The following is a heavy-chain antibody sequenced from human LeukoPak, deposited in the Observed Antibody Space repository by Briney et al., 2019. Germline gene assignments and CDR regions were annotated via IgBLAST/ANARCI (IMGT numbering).Heavy chain of an antibody. V-gene: IGHV4-30-2*01. CDR3: ARGLGYDILTGYYPWYYFDY. D-gene: IGHD3-9*01. Sequence: SQTLSLTCTVSGGSISSGGYYWSWIRQPPGKGLEWIGYIYHSGSTYYNPSLKSRVTISVDRSKNQFSLKLSSVTAADTAVYYCARGLGYDILTGYYPWYYFDYWGQGTLVTVSS. CDR1: GGSISSGGYY. J-gene: IGHJ4*02. CDR2: IYHSGST.